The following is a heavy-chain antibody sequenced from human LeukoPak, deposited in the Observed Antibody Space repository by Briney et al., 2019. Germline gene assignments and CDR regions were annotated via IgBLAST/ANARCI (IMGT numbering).Heavy chain of an antibody. D-gene: IGHD5-12*01. CDR1: EYTFTGYY. Sequence: ASVKVSCKASEYTFTGYYMHWVRQAPGQGLEWMGWINPNSGGTNYAQKFQGRVTMTRDTSISTAYMELSRLRSDDTAVYYCARDIVATMIGFGYWGQGTLVTVSS. J-gene: IGHJ4*02. V-gene: IGHV1-2*02. CDR2: INPNSGGT. CDR3: ARDIVATMIGFGY.